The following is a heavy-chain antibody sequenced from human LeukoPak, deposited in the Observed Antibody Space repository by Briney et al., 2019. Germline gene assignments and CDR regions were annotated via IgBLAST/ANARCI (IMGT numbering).Heavy chain of an antibody. J-gene: IGHJ4*02. CDR2: IIGSGVST. V-gene: IGHV3-23*01. CDR3: ARSPPSYGYANYFDY. D-gene: IGHD5-18*01. Sequence: GGSLRLSCAASGFTFSSYGMGWVRQAPGKGLEWVSAIIGSGVSTYYADSVKGRYTISRDNAKNSLYLQMNSLRAEDTAVYYCARSPPSYGYANYFDYWGQGTLVTVSS. CDR1: GFTFSSYG.